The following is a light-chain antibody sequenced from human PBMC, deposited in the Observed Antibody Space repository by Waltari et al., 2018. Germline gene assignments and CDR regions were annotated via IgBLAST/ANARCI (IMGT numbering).Light chain of an antibody. J-gene: IGLJ1*01. CDR1: SSDVRSYNY. CDR2: AVT. Sequence: QSALTQPASVSGSPGQSITLTCTGTSSDVRSYNYVSWSQQYPGKAPKLLIYAVTQRPSGVSDRFSGSKSGNTASLTISGLQAEDEADYYCCSYAGDSLYVFGTGTTVTV. V-gene: IGLV2-23*02. CDR3: CSYAGDSLYV.